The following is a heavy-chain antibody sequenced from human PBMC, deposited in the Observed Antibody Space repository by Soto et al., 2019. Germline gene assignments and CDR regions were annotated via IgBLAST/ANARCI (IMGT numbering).Heavy chain of an antibody. CDR2: IFDSGTT. CDR1: GGSITSDYSC. J-gene: IGHJ4*02. V-gene: IGHV4-30-4*01. CDR3: ARGPSGDKVHY. Sequence: SETLSLTCTVSGGSITSDYSCWSWIRQPPGEGLEWIGHIFDSGTTYTNPSLRSQVATSLDTSKNHFSLTLSSVTAADTAVYYCARGPSGDKVHYWRQGALVTVSS. D-gene: IGHD7-27*01.